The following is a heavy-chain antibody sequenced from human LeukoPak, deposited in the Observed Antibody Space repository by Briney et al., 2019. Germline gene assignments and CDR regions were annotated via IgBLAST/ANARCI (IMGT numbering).Heavy chain of an antibody. CDR3: ARTGYNYGTPLNN. J-gene: IGHJ4*02. CDR1: GFTFSSYA. Sequence: GGSLRLSCAASGFTFSSYAMSWVRQAPGKGQEWVSGITYGDGSTYYADSLKGRFTISRDNSKNTLYLQMNSLRAEDTAVYYCARTGYNYGTPLNNWGQGTLVTVSS. V-gene: IGHV3-23*01. D-gene: IGHD5-18*01. CDR2: ITYGDGST.